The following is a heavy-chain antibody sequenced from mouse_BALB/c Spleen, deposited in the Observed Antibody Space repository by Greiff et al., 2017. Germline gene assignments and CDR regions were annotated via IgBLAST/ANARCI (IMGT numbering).Heavy chain of an antibody. CDR1: GYTFTSYN. D-gene: IGHD2-12*01. J-gene: IGHJ4*01. Sequence: QVQLQQPGAELVKPGASVKMSCKASGYTFTSYNMHWVKQTPGQGLEWIGAIYPGNGDTSYNQKFKGKATLTADKSSSTAYMQLSSLTSEDSAVYYCARTLRRDAMDYWGQGTSVTVSS. CDR2: IYPGNGDT. V-gene: IGHV1-12*01. CDR3: ARTLRRDAMDY.